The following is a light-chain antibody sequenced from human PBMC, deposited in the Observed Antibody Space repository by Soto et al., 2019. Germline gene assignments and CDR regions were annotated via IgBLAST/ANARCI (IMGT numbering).Light chain of an antibody. CDR3: QQTYSFPWT. Sequence: DIQMTQSPSSLSASVGDRVTISCRASQGISDYLSWFQQKPGDAPKLLINTASTLQSGVPIRFSGAGSRTHFSLTISGLQPEDSATYYCQQTYSFPWTFGQGTRVDIK. CDR2: TAS. J-gene: IGKJ1*01. CDR1: QGISDY. V-gene: IGKV1-39*01.